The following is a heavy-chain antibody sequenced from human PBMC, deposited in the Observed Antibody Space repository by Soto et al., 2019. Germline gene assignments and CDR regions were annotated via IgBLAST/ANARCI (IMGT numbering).Heavy chain of an antibody. CDR2: IYYSGST. V-gene: IGHV4-59*01. D-gene: IGHD3-22*01. Sequence: SETLSLTCTVSDHSITSYYWTWIRQPPGKGLEWIGNIYYSGSTKYNPALRSRVTISLDTSKRQFSLKVRSVTAADTAVYYCARHPRSGYYPYYFDYWGQGTLVTVSS. J-gene: IGHJ4*02. CDR1: DHSITSYY. CDR3: ARHPRSGYYPYYFDY.